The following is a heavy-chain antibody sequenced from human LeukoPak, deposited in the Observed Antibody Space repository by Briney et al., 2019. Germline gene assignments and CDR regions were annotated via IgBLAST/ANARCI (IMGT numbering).Heavy chain of an antibody. CDR2: INYSGST. CDR3: ARGYDY. D-gene: IGHD3-22*01. J-gene: IGHJ4*02. Sequence: SETLSLTCTVSGGSIIGSTSYWGWIRQPPGKGLDWIGIINYSGSTYYNLSLRSRVTISVDTSKNQFSLKLNSVTASDTAVYYCARGYDYWGQGTLVTVSS. V-gene: IGHV4-39*01. CDR1: GGSIIGSTSY.